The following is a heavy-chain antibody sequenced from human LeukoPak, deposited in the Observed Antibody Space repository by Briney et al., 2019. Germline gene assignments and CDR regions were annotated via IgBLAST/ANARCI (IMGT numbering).Heavy chain of an antibody. CDR3: ARDQGLTAPPPYGLDV. CDR2: IIPVLNTT. V-gene: IGHV1-69*04. J-gene: IGHJ6*02. CDR1: GGTFSSSA. D-gene: IGHD5-18*01. Sequence: ASVKVSCKTSGGTFSSSAITWVRQAPGQGLEWMGRIIPVLNTTTYAQKFQGSVTITADTSTSTVYMELSSLRSEETAVYYCARDQGLTAPPPYGLDVWGQGTTVIVSS.